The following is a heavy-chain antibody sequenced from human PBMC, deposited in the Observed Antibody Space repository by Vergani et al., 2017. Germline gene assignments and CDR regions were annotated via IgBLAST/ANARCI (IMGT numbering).Heavy chain of an antibody. Sequence: EVQLVESGGGLVKPGGSLRLSCAASGFTFSSYSMNWVRQAPGKGLEWVSSISSSSSYIYYADSVKGRFTISRDNAKNSLYLQMNSLRAEDTAVYYCARGADYYDSSGYYYRSDYWGQGTLVTVSS. CDR3: ARGADYYDSSGYYYRSDY. CDR1: GFTFSSYS. D-gene: IGHD3-22*01. J-gene: IGHJ4*02. V-gene: IGHV3-21*01. CDR2: ISSSSSYI.